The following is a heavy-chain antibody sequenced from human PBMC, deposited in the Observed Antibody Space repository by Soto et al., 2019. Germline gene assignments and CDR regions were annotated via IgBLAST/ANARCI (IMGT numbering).Heavy chain of an antibody. CDR1: GGSIISSSYY. CDR2: IYYSGST. J-gene: IGHJ4*02. D-gene: IGHD3-3*01. Sequence: SETLSLTCTVSGGSIISSSYYWGWIRQPPGKGLEWIGSIYYSGSTYYNPSLKSRVTISVDTSKNQFSLKLSSVTAADTAVYYCARLKGSDYDFWSGYLMYYFDYWGQGTLVTVSS. CDR3: ARLKGSDYDFWSGYLMYYFDY. V-gene: IGHV4-39*01.